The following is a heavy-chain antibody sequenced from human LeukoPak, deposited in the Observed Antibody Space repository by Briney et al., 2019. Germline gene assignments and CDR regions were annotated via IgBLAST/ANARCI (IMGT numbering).Heavy chain of an antibody. CDR3: ARGGDTRGYYYPNY. V-gene: IGHV3-72*01. D-gene: IGHD3-22*01. Sequence: GGSLRLSCAASGFTFSDHYMDWVRQAPGKGLEWVGRTRNKAKSYTTEYAASVKGRFTISRDDSKNSLYLQMNSLKTEDTAVYYCARGGDTRGYYYPNYWGQGTLVTVSS. CDR2: TRNKAKSYTT. CDR1: GFTFSDHY. J-gene: IGHJ4*02.